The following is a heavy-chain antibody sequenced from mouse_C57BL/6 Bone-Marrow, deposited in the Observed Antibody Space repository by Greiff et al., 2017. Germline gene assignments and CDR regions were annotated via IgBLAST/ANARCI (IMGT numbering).Heavy chain of an antibody. CDR2: IWWDDDK. Sequence: QVTLKESGPGILQPSQTLSLTCSFSGFSLSTFGMGVGWIRQPSGKGLEWLAHIWWDDDKYYNPALKSRLTISKDTSKNQVFLKIANVDTADTATYYCARMKLTGTPRDYFDYWGQGTTLTVSS. V-gene: IGHV8-8*01. D-gene: IGHD4-1*01. CDR3: ARMKLTGTPRDYFDY. CDR1: GFSLSTFGMG. J-gene: IGHJ2*01.